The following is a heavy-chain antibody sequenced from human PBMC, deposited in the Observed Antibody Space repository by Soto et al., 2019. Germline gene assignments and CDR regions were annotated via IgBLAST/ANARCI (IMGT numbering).Heavy chain of an antibody. CDR2: INPTGGST. V-gene: IGHV1-46*01. CDR3: ARERGGMDV. CDR1: GYTFSSYY. Sequence: QVQLVQSGAEVKKPGASVKVSCKASGYTFSSYYMHWVRQAPGQGLECMGIINPTGGSTSYAQKFQGRVSMTRDTSTCTVSMEVSSLRSEDTAVYYCARERGGMDVWGQGTTVTVSS. J-gene: IGHJ6*02.